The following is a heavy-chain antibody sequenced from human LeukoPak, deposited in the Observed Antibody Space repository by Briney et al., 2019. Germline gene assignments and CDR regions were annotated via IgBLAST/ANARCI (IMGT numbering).Heavy chain of an antibody. Sequence: GGSLRLSCAASGFTFGTYSMNWVRQAPGKGLEWVSSISSSSSYIYYADSVKGRFTISRDNAKNSLYLQMNSLRAEDTAVYYCARGGPRTYCSSTSCYVDYWGQGTLVTVSS. D-gene: IGHD2-2*01. CDR2: ISSSSSYI. CDR3: ARGGPRTYCSSTSCYVDY. J-gene: IGHJ4*02. V-gene: IGHV3-21*01. CDR1: GFTFGTYS.